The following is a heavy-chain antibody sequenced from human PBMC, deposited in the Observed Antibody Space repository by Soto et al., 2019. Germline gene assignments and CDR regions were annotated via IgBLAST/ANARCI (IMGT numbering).Heavy chain of an antibody. J-gene: IGHJ4*02. CDR2: IYYSGST. Sequence: SETLSLTCTVSGGSISSYYWSWIRQLPGKGLEWIGYIYYSGSTNYNPSLKSRVTISRDNSKNSLFLQLNGLRPEDTGFYYCTRTPDYWGPGTLVTVSS. CDR3: TRTPDY. CDR1: GGSISSYY. V-gene: IGHV4-59*12.